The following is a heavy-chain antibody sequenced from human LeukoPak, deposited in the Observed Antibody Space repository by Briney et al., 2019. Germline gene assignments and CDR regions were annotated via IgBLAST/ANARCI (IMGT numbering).Heavy chain of an antibody. CDR1: GFISSTYV. CDR3: ARGGVLLAGKKFDY. CDR2: ISVSGGST. D-gene: IGHD6-13*01. J-gene: IGHJ4*02. V-gene: IGHV3-23*01. Sequence: PGGSLRLSCVASGFISSTYVMSSVRQAPGKGLEWVSGISVSGGSTYYADSVKGRFTISRDNSKNTLYLQMNSLRAEDTAVYYCARGGVLLAGKKFDYWGQGILVTVSS.